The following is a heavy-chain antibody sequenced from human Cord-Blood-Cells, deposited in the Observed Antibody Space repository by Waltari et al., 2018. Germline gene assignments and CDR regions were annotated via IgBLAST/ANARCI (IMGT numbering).Heavy chain of an antibody. Sequence: QPQLQDSGPGLVKPSGTLSLTCAVSGCSFRSSNWLCSVRPPPAKGLEWIGEIYHSGSTNYNPALRSRVTISADKAKSQFSLKLSSVTAADTAVYYFARSLGSLEWLLRSYWYFDLWGRGTLVTVSS. J-gene: IGHJ2*01. CDR2: IYHSGST. D-gene: IGHD3-3*01. V-gene: IGHV4-4*02. CDR1: GCSFRSSNW. CDR3: ARSLGSLEWLLRSYWYFDL.